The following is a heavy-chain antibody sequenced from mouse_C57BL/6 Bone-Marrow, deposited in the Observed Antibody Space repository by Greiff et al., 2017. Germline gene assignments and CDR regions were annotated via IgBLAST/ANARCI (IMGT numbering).Heavy chain of an antibody. CDR2: IDPSDSYT. V-gene: IGHV1-69*01. J-gene: IGHJ1*03. CDR3: AYDYDGNWYFDV. CDR1: GYTFTSYW. D-gene: IGHD2-4*01. Sequence: QVQLQQPGAELVMPGASVKLSCKASGYTFTSYWMHWVKQRPGQGLEWLGEIDPSDSYTNYNQKFKGKSTLTVDKSSSTAYMQLSSLTSEDSAVYYCAYDYDGNWYFDVWGTGTTVTVSS.